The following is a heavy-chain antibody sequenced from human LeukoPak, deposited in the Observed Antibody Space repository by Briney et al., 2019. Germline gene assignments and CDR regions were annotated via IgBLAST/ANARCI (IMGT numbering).Heavy chain of an antibody. CDR2: IYYSGST. Sequence: SETLSLTCTVSGGSVSSGSYYWSWIRQPPGKGLEWIGYIYYSGSTNYNPSLKSRITISVDTSKNQFSLKLSSVTAADTAVYYCARLLPAAAGGYFDYWGQGTLVTVSS. V-gene: IGHV4-61*01. J-gene: IGHJ4*02. D-gene: IGHD6-13*01. CDR1: GGSVSSGSYY. CDR3: ARLLPAAAGGYFDY.